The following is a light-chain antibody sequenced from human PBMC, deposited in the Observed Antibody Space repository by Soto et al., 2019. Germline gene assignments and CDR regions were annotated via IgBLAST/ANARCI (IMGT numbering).Light chain of an antibody. CDR1: QSVTSSN. V-gene: IGKV3-20*01. Sequence: ETVLTQSPGTLSLSPGERTTLSCRASQSVTSSNLAWYQEKPGQAPRLLIYGASSRATGIPDRFSGSGSGTDFTLTISRLEPEDFAGYYCQQYGSSPYTVGQGTKLEIK. CDR3: QQYGSSPYT. CDR2: GAS. J-gene: IGKJ2*01.